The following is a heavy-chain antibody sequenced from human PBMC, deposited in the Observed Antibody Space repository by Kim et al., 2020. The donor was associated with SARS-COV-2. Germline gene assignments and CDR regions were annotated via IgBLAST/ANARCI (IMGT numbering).Heavy chain of an antibody. D-gene: IGHD2-21*02. V-gene: IGHV4-61*02. Sequence: SETLSLTCTVSGGSISSGSYYWSWIRQPAGKGLEWIGRIYTSGSTNYNPSLKSRVTISVDTSKNQFSLKLSSVTAADTAVYYCARPNGDNAFDIWGQGTMVTVSS. CDR3: ARPNGDNAFDI. J-gene: IGHJ3*02. CDR2: IYTSGST. CDR1: GGSISSGSYY.